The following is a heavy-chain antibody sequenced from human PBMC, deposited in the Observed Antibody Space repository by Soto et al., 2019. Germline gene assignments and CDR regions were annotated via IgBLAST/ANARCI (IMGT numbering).Heavy chain of an antibody. J-gene: IGHJ4*02. Sequence: GGSLRLSCAASGFIFSSFALHWVRQAPGKGLEWVAVIRYDGTEKYNGDSVKGRFTISRDNSKNTVYLEMTSLKAEDTAVSYCAIDFTQVGPLDIWGQGTLFTVSS. CDR3: AIDFTQVGPLDI. V-gene: IGHV3-33*01. D-gene: IGHD1-26*01. CDR2: IRYDGTEK. CDR1: GFIFSSFA.